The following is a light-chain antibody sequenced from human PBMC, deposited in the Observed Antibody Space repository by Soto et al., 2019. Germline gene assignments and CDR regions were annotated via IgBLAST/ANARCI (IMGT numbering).Light chain of an antibody. CDR3: QQLNSYIT. CDR1: QGISSY. J-gene: IGKJ5*01. CDR2: AAS. Sequence: DIQLTQSPSFLSASVGDRVTITCRASQGISSYLAWYQQKPGKAPKLLIYAASTLQSGVPSRFSGSGSGTEFTLTISSLQPEDFATYYCQQLNSYITVGQGTRLEIK. V-gene: IGKV1-9*01.